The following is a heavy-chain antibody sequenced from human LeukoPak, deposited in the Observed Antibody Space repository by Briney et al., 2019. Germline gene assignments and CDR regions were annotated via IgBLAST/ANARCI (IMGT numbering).Heavy chain of an antibody. D-gene: IGHD3-22*01. V-gene: IGHV1-69*05. J-gene: IGHJ4*02. Sequence: SVKVSCKASGGTFSSYAICWVRQAPGQGLEWMGGIIPIFGTANYAQKFQGRVTITTDESTSTAYMELSSLRSEDTAVYYCARARGTYYYDSNRFDYWGQGTLVTVSS. CDR3: ARARGTYYYDSNRFDY. CDR1: GGTFSSYA. CDR2: IIPIFGTA.